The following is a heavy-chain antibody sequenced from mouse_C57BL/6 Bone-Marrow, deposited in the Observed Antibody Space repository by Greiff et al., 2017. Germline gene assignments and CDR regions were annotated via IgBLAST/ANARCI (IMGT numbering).Heavy chain of an antibody. D-gene: IGHD1-1*01. Sequence: QVTLKVSGPGLLQPSQTLSLTCSFSGFSLRTFGMGVGWISQPSGKGLEWLAHIWWDDDKYYNPALKSRLTISKDTSTNPVFLKIANVDTADTATYYCARMTTVVSDYWCQGPTLTVSS. CDR1: GFSLRTFGMG. CDR2: IWWDDDK. CDR3: ARMTTVVSDY. V-gene: IGHV8-8*01. J-gene: IGHJ2*01.